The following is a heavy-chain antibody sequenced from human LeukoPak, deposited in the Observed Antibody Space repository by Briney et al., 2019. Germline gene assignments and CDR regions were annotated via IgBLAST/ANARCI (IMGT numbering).Heavy chain of an antibody. Sequence: GGSLRLSCSASGFTFSSYSMNWVRQAPGKGLEWGSSISSSSSYIYYADSVKGRFTISRDNAKNSLYLQMNSLRAEDTAVYYCARERPLPTGTDFDYWGQGTLVTVSS. CDR1: GFTFSSYS. CDR3: ARERPLPTGTDFDY. D-gene: IGHD1-1*01. J-gene: IGHJ4*02. CDR2: ISSSSSYI. V-gene: IGHV3-21*01.